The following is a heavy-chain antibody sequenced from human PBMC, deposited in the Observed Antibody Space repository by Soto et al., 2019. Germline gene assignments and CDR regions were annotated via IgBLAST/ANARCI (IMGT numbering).Heavy chain of an antibody. Sequence: EVQLVESGGGLVKPGGSLRLSFAASGFTFSSYTMSWVRQAPGKGLEWVSSISSSSAYIYFADSLKGRFTLSRYNAKNSLYLQVNSLRAEDTAVYYCARGAVAGAGIPTYYFDYWGQGTLVTVSS. D-gene: IGHD6-13*01. CDR1: GFTFSSYT. CDR3: ARGAVAGAGIPTYYFDY. CDR2: ISSSSAYI. V-gene: IGHV3-21*01. J-gene: IGHJ4*02.